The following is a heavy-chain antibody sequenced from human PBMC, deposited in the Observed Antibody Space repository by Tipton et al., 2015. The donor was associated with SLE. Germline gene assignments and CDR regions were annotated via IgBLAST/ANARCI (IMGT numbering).Heavy chain of an antibody. CDR2: IYTSGST. CDR3: ASWNDYSNYAGFDP. J-gene: IGHJ5*02. Sequence: TLSLTCTVSGGSISSYYWSWIRQPAGKGLEWIGRIYTSGSTNYNPSLKSRVTISVDTSKNQFSLKLSSVTAADTAVYYCASWNDYSNYAGFDPWGQGTLVTVSS. CDR1: GGSISSYY. V-gene: IGHV4-4*07. D-gene: IGHD4-11*01.